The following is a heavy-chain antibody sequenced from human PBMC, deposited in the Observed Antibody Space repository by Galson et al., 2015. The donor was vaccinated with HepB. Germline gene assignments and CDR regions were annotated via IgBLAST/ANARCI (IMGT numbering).Heavy chain of an antibody. J-gene: IGHJ4*02. Sequence: QSGAEVKKPGASVKVSCQASGYTFTSYGISWVRQAPGQGLEWMGWISAYNGNTNYAQKLQGRVTMTTDTSTSTAYMELRSLRSDDTAVYYCARDLGGLTFGGVKGPRPFDYWGQGTLVTVSS. CDR3: ARDLGGLTFGGVKGPRPFDY. V-gene: IGHV1-18*01. CDR2: ISAYNGNT. CDR1: GYTFTSYG. D-gene: IGHD3-16*01.